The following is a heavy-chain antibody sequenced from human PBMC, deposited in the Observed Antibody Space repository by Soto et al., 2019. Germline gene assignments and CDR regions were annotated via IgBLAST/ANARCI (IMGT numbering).Heavy chain of an antibody. CDR3: AALRLGELSLIDY. D-gene: IGHD3-16*02. J-gene: IGHJ4*02. Sequence: VQLQESGPGLVKPSETLSLTCTVSGGSISSYYWSWIRQPPGKGLEWIGYIYYSGSTNYNPSLKSRVTISVDTSKNQFSLKLSSVTAADTAVYYCAALRLGELSLIDYWGQGTLVTVSS. CDR2: IYYSGST. CDR1: GGSISSYY. V-gene: IGHV4-59*08.